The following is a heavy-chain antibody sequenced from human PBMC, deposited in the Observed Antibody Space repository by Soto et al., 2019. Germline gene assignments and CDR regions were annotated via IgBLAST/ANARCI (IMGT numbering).Heavy chain of an antibody. V-gene: IGHV6-1*01. J-gene: IGHJ4*02. Sequence: SQTLSLTCAISGDSVSSNSVAWNWIRQSPSRGLEWLGRTYYRSKWYNDFAVSVKSRITIKPDTSKNQFSLQLNSVTPEDTAVYYCAGQHQWLDSWGQGTLVTVSS. CDR3: AGQHQWLDS. D-gene: IGHD6-19*01. CDR1: GDSVSSNSVA. CDR2: TYYRSKWYN.